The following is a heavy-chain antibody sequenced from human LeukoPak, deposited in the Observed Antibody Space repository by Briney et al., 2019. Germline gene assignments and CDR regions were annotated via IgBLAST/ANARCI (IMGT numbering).Heavy chain of an antibody. CDR1: GGSFSGYY. Sequence: SETLPLTCAVYGGSFSGYYWSWIRQPPGKGLEWIGEINHSGSTNYNPSLKSRVTISVDTSKNQFSLKLSSVTAADTAVYYCATEGFYDPNPNAFDIWGQGTMVTVSS. V-gene: IGHV4-34*01. CDR2: INHSGST. CDR3: ATEGFYDPNPNAFDI. J-gene: IGHJ3*02. D-gene: IGHD3-3*01.